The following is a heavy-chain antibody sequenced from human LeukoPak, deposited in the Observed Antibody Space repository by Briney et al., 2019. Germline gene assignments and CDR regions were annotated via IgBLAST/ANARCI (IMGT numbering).Heavy chain of an antibody. D-gene: IGHD3-3*01. CDR1: GGSISSYY. V-gene: IGHV4-59*01. Sequence: SETLSLTCTVSGGSISSYYWSWFRQPPGKGLGGFGYIYYSGSTNYNPSLKSRVTISVDTSKNQFSLKLSSVTAADTAVYYCARKYYDFWSGISRAFDYWGQGTLVTVSS. CDR3: ARKYYDFWSGISRAFDY. CDR2: IYYSGST. J-gene: IGHJ4*02.